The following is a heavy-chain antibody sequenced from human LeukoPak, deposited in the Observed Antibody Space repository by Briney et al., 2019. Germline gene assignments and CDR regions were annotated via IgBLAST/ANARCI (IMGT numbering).Heavy chain of an antibody. V-gene: IGHV3-23*01. CDR1: GFTFSSYA. CDR2: ISGSGGST. D-gene: IGHD4-17*01. CDR3: AREGDYGDYVSHY. Sequence: GGSLRLSFAASGFTFSSYAMSWVRQAPGKGLEWVSAISGSGGSTYYADSVKGRFTISRDNSKNTLYLQMNSLRAEDTAVYYCAREGDYGDYVSHYWGQGTLVTVSS. J-gene: IGHJ4*02.